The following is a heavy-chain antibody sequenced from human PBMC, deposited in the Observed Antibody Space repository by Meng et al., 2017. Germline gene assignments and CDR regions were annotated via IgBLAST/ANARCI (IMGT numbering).Heavy chain of an antibody. CDR1: GFTFKSFE. CDR3: ARDHGQSPTSGWYGFR. V-gene: IGHV3-48*03. CDR2: ISSSGSTI. J-gene: IGHJ4*02. D-gene: IGHD6-19*01. Sequence: SCAASGFTFKSFEMNWVRQAPGKGLEWVSYISSSGSTIYYADSVKGRFTISRDNAKNSLYLQMNSLRAEDTAVYYCARDHGQSPTSGWYGFRWGQGTRVT.